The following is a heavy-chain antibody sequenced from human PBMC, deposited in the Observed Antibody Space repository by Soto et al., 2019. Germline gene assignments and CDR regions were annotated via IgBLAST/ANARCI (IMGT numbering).Heavy chain of an antibody. D-gene: IGHD2-2*01. CDR3: ARDQADCSSTSCYYDAFDI. CDR1: GGTFSSYA. V-gene: IGHV1-69*13. CDR2: IIPIFGTA. Sequence: SVKVSCKASGGTFSSYAISWVRQAPGQGLEWMGGIIPIFGTANYAQKFQGRVTITADESTSTAYMELSSLRSEDTAVYYCARDQADCSSTSCYYDAFDIWGQGTMVTV. J-gene: IGHJ3*02.